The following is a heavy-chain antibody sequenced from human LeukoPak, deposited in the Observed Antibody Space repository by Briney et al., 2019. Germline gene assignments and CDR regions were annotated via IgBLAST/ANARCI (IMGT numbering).Heavy chain of an antibody. CDR1: GGSVSTSDYY. J-gene: IGHJ5*02. CDR2: VFYTGKT. V-gene: IGHV4-39*07. CDR3: ARAKGWGYNWFDP. Sequence: SETLSLTCTVSGGSVSTSDYYWGWIRQSPVKGLEWIGDVFYTGKTNYNPSLRGRATISIDTSKNQFSLKLTYVPAADTAVYYCARAKGWGYNWFDPWGQGTLVTVSS. D-gene: IGHD3-16*01.